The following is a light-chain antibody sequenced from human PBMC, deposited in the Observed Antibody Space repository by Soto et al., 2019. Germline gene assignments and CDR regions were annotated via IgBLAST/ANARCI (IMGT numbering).Light chain of an antibody. Sequence: QSALTQPASVSASPGQSITISCSGSSSDIGGYDYVSWYQQHPGTAPKLMIYEVSNRPSGVSDRFSGSKSGNTASLTISVLQVDDEDYYYCSSYRDTSKLVFGPGTKVTVL. CDR2: EVS. J-gene: IGLJ1*01. V-gene: IGLV2-14*01. CDR3: SSYRDTSKLV. CDR1: SSDIGGYDY.